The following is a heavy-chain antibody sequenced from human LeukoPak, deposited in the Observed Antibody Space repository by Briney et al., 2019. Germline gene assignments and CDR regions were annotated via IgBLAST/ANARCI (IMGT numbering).Heavy chain of an antibody. CDR2: IYSGGST. V-gene: IGHV3-66*01. CDR3: ARGAFQVRGVLDAFDI. D-gene: IGHD3-10*01. Sequence: QPGGSLRLSCAASGFTVSSNYMSWVRQAPGKGLEWVSVIYSGGSTYYADSVKGRFTISRDNSKNTLYLQMNSLRAEDTAVYYCARGAFQVRGVLDAFDIWGQGTMVTVSS. J-gene: IGHJ3*02. CDR1: GFTVSSNY.